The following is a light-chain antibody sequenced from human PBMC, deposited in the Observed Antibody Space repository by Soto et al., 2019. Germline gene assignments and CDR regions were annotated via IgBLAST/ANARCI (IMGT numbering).Light chain of an antibody. Sequence: QSALTQPASVSWSLGQSITISCTGTSSDLGGYNYVSWYQQHPGKAPRLVIYEVTNRPSGVSNRFSGSKSGNTASLTISGLQADDEADYYCNSFTDSSLYVFGTGTKVTVL. CDR1: SSDLGGYNY. CDR2: EVT. J-gene: IGLJ1*01. V-gene: IGLV2-14*01. CDR3: NSFTDSSLYV.